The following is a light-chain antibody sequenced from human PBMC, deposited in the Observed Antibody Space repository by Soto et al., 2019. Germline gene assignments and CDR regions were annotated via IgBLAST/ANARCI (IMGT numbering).Light chain of an antibody. CDR2: DGS. CDR1: QDIKNF. J-gene: IGKJ2*01. V-gene: IGKV1-33*01. CDR3: QQYDDLPYT. Sequence: DIQLTQSPSSLSASVGARVTITCQASQDIKNFLNWYQQKPGKAPKLLIYDGSSLETGVPSRFSGSGSGTDFTFAISSLQPEDIATYYCQQYDDLPYTFGQGTKLEI.